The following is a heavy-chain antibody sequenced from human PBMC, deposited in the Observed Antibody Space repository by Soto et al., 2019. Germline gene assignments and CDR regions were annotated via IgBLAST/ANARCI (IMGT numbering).Heavy chain of an antibody. D-gene: IGHD5-12*01. CDR2: IYYSGST. Sequence: QVQLQESGPGLVKPSQTLSLTCTVSGGSISSGGYYWSWIRQHPGKGLEWIGYIYYSGSTYYTPSLKSRVTISVDTSKNQFSLKLSSVTAADTAVYYCARGWLHPWYFDLWGRGTLVTVSS. J-gene: IGHJ2*01. V-gene: IGHV4-31*03. CDR1: GGSISSGGYY. CDR3: ARGWLHPWYFDL.